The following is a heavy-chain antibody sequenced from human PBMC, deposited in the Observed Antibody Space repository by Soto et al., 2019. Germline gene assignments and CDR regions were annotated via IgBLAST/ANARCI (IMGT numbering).Heavy chain of an antibody. V-gene: IGHV3-33*01. CDR2: IWYDGSTQ. CDR3: ARDGSPEGGGPFGI. Sequence: QVQLVESGGGVVQPGRSLRLSCAASGFTFSSYGMHWVRQAPGKGLEWVAIIWYDGSTQYYAASVQGRLTNSRDNXXNTRYLLMDTLRAAATADYSCARDGSPEGGGPFGIWGQATMVTAYS. CDR1: GFTFSSYG. J-gene: IGHJ3*02. D-gene: IGHD2-15*01.